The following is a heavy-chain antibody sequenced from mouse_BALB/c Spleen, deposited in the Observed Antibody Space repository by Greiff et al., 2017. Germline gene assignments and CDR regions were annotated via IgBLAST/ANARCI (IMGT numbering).Heavy chain of an antibody. D-gene: IGHD2-4*01. Sequence: VQLQQPGAELVKPGASVKLSCKASGYTFTSYWMHWVKQRPGQGLEWIGEINPSNGRTNYNEKFKSKATLTVDKSSSTAYMQLSSLTSEDSAVYYCARPYDYEAWFAYWGQGTLVTVSA. J-gene: IGHJ3*01. CDR2: INPSNGRT. CDR1: GYTFTSYW. V-gene: IGHV1S81*02. CDR3: ARPYDYEAWFAY.